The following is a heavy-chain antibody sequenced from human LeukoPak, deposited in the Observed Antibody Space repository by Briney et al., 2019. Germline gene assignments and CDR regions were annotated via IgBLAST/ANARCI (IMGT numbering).Heavy chain of an antibody. J-gene: IGHJ5*02. CDR1: GYTFTDYY. V-gene: IGHV1-2*02. CDR2: INPNSGGT. CDR3: ARVLDYYGLFDP. D-gene: IGHD3-10*01. Sequence: ASVKVSCKASGYTFTDYYKHWVRQAPGQGLEWMGWINPNSGGTNYAQKFQGRVTMTRDTSISTAYMELSRLRSDDTAVYYCARVLDYYGLFDPWGQGTLVTVSS.